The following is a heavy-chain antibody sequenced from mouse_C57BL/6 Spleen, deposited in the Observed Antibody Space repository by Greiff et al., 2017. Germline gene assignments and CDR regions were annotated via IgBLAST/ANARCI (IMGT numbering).Heavy chain of an antibody. Sequence: EVQLQQSGPELVKPGASVKISCKASGYSFTGYYMNWVKQSPEKSLEWIGEINPSTGGTTYNQKFKAKATLTVDKSSSTAYMQLKSLTSEDSAVYYCARSDGSPMDYWGQGTSVTVSS. CDR3: ARSDGSPMDY. CDR1: GYSFTGYY. D-gene: IGHD1-1*01. J-gene: IGHJ4*01. CDR2: INPSTGGT. V-gene: IGHV1-42*01.